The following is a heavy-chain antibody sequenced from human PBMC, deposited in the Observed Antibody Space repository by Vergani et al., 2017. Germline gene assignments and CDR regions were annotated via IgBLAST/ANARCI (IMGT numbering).Heavy chain of an antibody. V-gene: IGHV4-39*01. CDR2: IYYSGST. J-gene: IGHJ5*02. CDR3: ARHSXVEWLVKLGWIDP. CDR1: GASIRSSNYY. D-gene: IGHD6-19*01. Sequence: QLQLQESGPGLVKPSATLDLTCSVSGASIRSSNYYWGWIRQPPGKGLEWIASIYYSGSTYYNPSLKSRVTISVDTSKNQFSLKLSSVTAADTAVYFCARHSXVEWLVKLGWIDPWGQGILVTVSS.